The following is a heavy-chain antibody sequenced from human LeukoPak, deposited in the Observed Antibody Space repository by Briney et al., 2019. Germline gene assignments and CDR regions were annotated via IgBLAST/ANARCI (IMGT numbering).Heavy chain of an antibody. D-gene: IGHD5-24*01. V-gene: IGHV3-30*03. CDR2: ISYDASNK. Sequence: GGSLRLSCAASGFTFINTWMSWVRQAPGKGLEWVAAISYDASNKKYADSVKGRFTISRDNSKSTLYLQMNSLRAEDTAVYYCAREVSRDGYMEGFDYWGQGTLVTVSS. J-gene: IGHJ4*02. CDR3: AREVSRDGYMEGFDY. CDR1: GFTFINTW.